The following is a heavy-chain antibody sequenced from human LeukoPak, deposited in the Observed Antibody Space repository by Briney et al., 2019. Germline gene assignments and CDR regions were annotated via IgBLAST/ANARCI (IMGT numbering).Heavy chain of an antibody. CDR1: GFTFSSYE. CDR3: ARVFTDYYDSSGYYHYFDY. J-gene: IGHJ4*02. D-gene: IGHD3-22*01. V-gene: IGHV3-48*03. Sequence: GGSLRLSCAASGFTFSSYEMNWVRQAPGKGLEWVSYISSSGSTIYYADSVKGRFTISRDNAKNSLYLQMNSLRAEDTAVYYCARVFTDYYDSSGYYHYFDYWGQGTLVTVSS. CDR2: ISSSGSTI.